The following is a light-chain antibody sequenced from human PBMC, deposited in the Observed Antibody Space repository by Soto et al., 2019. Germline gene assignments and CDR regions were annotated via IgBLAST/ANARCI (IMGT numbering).Light chain of an antibody. J-gene: IGKJ1*01. Sequence: DIQMTQSPSSLSASVGDMFTVTCRASQSISSYLNWYQQKPGKAPKLLIYAASSLQSGVPSRFSGSGSGTDFTLTISSLQPEDFATYYCQQSYSTPWTFGQGTKVDIK. CDR3: QQSYSTPWT. CDR2: AAS. CDR1: QSISSY. V-gene: IGKV1-39*01.